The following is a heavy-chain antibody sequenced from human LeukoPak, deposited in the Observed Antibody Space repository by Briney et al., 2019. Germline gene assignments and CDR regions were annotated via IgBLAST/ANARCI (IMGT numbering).Heavy chain of an antibody. CDR3: AKVRAELVARLMPNWFDP. CDR2: ISGSGGST. D-gene: IGHD2-15*01. Sequence: GGSLRLSYAASGFTFDDYGMSWVRQAPGKGLEWVSAISGSGGSTYYADSVKGRFTISRDNSKNTLYLQMNSLRAEDTAVYYCAKVRAELVARLMPNWFDPWGQGTLVTVSS. CDR1: GFTFDDYG. V-gene: IGHV3-23*01. J-gene: IGHJ5*02.